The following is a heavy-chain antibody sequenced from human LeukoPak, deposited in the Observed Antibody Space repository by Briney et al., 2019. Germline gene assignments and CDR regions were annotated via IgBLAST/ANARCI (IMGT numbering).Heavy chain of an antibody. D-gene: IGHD5-24*01. CDR3: ARDFGEMATIPAGY. V-gene: IGHV3-30*04. Sequence: GGSLRLSCAASGFTFSSYAMHWVRQAPGKGLEWVAVISYDGSNKYYADSVKGRFTISRDNSKNTLYLQMNSLRAEDTAVYYCARDFGEMATIPAGYWGQGTLVTVSS. CDR2: ISYDGSNK. J-gene: IGHJ4*02. CDR1: GFTFSSYA.